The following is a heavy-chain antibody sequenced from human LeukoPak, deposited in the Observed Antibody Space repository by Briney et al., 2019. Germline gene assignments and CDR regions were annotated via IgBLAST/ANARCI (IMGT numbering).Heavy chain of an antibody. Sequence: SETLSLTCAVYGGPFSGYYWSWIRQPPGKGLEWIGEINHSGSTNYNPSLKSRVTISVDTSKNQFSLKLSSVTAADTAVYYCAGRGTTVVTVRWFDPWGQGTLVTVSS. CDR1: GGPFSGYY. D-gene: IGHD4-23*01. V-gene: IGHV4-34*01. J-gene: IGHJ5*02. CDR3: AGRGTTVVTVRWFDP. CDR2: INHSGST.